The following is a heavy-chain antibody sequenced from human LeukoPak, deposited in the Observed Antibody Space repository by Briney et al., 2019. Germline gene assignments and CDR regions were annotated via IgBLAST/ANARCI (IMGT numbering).Heavy chain of an antibody. J-gene: IGHJ3*02. CDR1: GFTFSSYS. D-gene: IGHD3-22*01. CDR2: ISSSSSYI. Sequence: GGSLRLSCAASGFTFSSYSMNWVRQAPGKGLEWVSSISSSSSYIYYADSVKGRFTISRDNAKNSLHLQMNSLRAEDTAVYYCARDRTYYYDSSGFVRDAFDIWGQGTMVTVSS. CDR3: ARDRTYYYDSSGFVRDAFDI. V-gene: IGHV3-21*01.